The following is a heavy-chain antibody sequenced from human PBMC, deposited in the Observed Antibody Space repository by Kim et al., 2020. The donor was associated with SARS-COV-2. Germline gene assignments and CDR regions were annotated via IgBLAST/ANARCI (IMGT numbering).Heavy chain of an antibody. CDR2: IDPSDSYT. D-gene: IGHD2-2*01. Sequence: GESLKISCKGSGYSFTSYWISWVRQMPGKGLEWMGRIDPSDSYTNYSPSFQGHVTISADKSISTAYLQWSSLKASDTAMYYCARHEIYCSSTSCYGGNWFDPWGQGTLVTVSS. V-gene: IGHV5-10-1*01. CDR1: GYSFTSYW. J-gene: IGHJ5*02. CDR3: ARHEIYCSSTSCYGGNWFDP.